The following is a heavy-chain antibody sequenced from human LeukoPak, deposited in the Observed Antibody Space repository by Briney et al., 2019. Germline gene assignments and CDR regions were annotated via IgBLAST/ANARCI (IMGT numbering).Heavy chain of an antibody. J-gene: IGHJ6*03. V-gene: IGHV1-8*01. CDR3: ARGGTVVTNLLGRALLRTSYYYYMDV. Sequence: GASVKVSCKASGYTFTSYDINWVRQATGQGLEWMGWMNPNSGNTGYAQKFQGRVTMTRNTSISTAYMELSSLRSEDTAVYYCARGGTVVTNLLGRALLRTSYYYYMDVWGKGTTVTVSS. CDR1: GYTFTSYD. D-gene: IGHD4-23*01. CDR2: MNPNSGNT.